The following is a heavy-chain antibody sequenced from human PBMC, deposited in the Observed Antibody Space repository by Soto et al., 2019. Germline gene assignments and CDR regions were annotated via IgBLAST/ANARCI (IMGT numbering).Heavy chain of an antibody. V-gene: IGHV3-30-3*01. CDR3: ARDGYYGSGLTLSCYFDY. CDR1: GFTFSSYA. CDR2: ISYDGSNK. D-gene: IGHD3-10*01. J-gene: IGHJ4*02. Sequence: QVQLVESGGGVVQPGRSLRLSCAASGFTFSSYAMHWVRQAPGKGLEWVAVISYDGSNKYYADSVKGRFTISRDNSKNTMYLQMNSLRAEDTAVYYCARDGYYGSGLTLSCYFDYWGQGTLVTVSS.